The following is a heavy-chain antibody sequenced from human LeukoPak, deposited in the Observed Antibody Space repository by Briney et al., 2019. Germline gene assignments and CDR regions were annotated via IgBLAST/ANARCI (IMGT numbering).Heavy chain of an antibody. CDR2: INGNDGST. Sequence: ASVKVSCKASGYTFDNFYIHWVRQAPGQGPEWMGWINGNDGSTNYALKFQGRVTMTRVTAISTVYMDVSGLRPEDTAIYYCARDEGSTYNQLDYWGQGTLVTVSS. CDR3: ARDEGSTYNQLDY. D-gene: IGHD1-14*01. CDR1: GYTFDNFY. V-gene: IGHV1-2*02. J-gene: IGHJ4*02.